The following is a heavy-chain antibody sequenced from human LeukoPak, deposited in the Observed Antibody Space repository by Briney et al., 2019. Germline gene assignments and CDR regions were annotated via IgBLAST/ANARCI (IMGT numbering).Heavy chain of an antibody. CDR3: AKDGGNIVVVVAATPRGYFDY. Sequence: GGSLRLSCAASGFTFSSYWMSWVRQAPGEGLEWVANIKQDGSEKYYVDSVKGRFTISRDNAKNSLYLQMNSLRAEDTAVYYCAKDGGNIVVVVAATPRGYFDYWGQGTLVTVSS. CDR1: GFTFSSYW. D-gene: IGHD2-15*01. CDR2: IKQDGSEK. V-gene: IGHV3-7*01. J-gene: IGHJ4*02.